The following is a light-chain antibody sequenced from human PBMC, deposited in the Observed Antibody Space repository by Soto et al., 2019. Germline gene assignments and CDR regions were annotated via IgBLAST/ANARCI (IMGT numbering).Light chain of an antibody. J-gene: IGLJ1*01. CDR1: SSDVSGYNY. Sequence: QSALTQPRSVSGSPGQSVTNSCTGTSSDVSGYNYVSWYQQHPGKAPKLMIYDVSKRPSGVPDRFSGSKSGNTASLTISGLQAEDEADYYCCSYAGSYSYVFGTGTKVTVL. CDR3: CSYAGSYSYV. CDR2: DVS. V-gene: IGLV2-11*01.